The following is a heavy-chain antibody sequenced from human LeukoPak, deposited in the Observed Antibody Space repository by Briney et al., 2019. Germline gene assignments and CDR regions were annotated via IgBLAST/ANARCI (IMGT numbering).Heavy chain of an antibody. CDR1: GFTFSSYG. Sequence: GGSLRLSCAASGFTFSSYGMYWFRKAPGKGLEWLAFIQYDGSNKYYADSVKGRFTVSRDNSKNTLYLQMKSLRAEDTAVYYCARERITMIVVVTGGAFDIWGQGTMVTVSS. CDR3: ARERITMIVVVTGGAFDI. CDR2: IQYDGSNK. V-gene: IGHV3-30*02. D-gene: IGHD3-22*01. J-gene: IGHJ3*02.